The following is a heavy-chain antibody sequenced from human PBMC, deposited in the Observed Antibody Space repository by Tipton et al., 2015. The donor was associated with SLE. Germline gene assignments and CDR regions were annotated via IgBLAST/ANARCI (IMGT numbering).Heavy chain of an antibody. J-gene: IGHJ4*02. D-gene: IGHD1-26*01. V-gene: IGHV4-59*12. CDR2: IHFSGST. CDR1: GGSISPFY. CDR3: ARDTSGSFALGY. Sequence: TLSLTCTVSGGSISPFYWSWIRRPPGKGLEWIGHIHFSGSTEYNPSLKSRVTISVDMSRNQFSLRLDSVTAADTALYYCARDTSGSFALGYWGQGTLVTVSS.